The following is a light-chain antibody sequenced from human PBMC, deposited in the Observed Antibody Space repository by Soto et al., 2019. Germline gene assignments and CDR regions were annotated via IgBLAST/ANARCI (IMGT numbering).Light chain of an antibody. CDR3: ISYTTSSTLV. Sequence: QSALTQPASVSGSPGQSITISCTGTSSDVGPYNYVSWYQHHPGKAPKLLIYEVTKRPSGVSNRFSGSKSGNTASLTISGLQAEDEADYYCISYTTSSTLVFGGGIKLTVL. CDR1: SSDVGPYNY. V-gene: IGLV2-14*01. J-gene: IGLJ3*02. CDR2: EVT.